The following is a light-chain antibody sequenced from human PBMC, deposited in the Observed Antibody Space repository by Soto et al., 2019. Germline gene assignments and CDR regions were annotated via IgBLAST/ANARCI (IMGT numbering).Light chain of an antibody. J-gene: IGKJ1*01. CDR1: QSVSSN. Sequence: EIVMTQSPVTLSVSPGERATLSCRASQSVSSNVAWYQQKPGQAPRLVIYGASTRATGIPARFSGSGSGTEFTLTISSLQSEDFAVYYCQQYDDWPPMTFGQGTKVDIK. CDR3: QQYDDWPPMT. V-gene: IGKV3-15*01. CDR2: GAS.